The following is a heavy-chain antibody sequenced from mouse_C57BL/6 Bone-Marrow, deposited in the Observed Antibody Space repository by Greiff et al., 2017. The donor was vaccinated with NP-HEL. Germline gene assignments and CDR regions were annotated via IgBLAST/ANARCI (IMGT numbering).Heavy chain of an antibody. CDR3: ARRDVTTVVFDY. Sequence: EVQVVESGGGLVQPGGSLKLSCAASGFTFSDYYMYWVRQTPEKRLEWVAYISNGGGSTYYPDTVKGRFTISRDNAKNTLYLQLSRLKSEDTAMYYCARRDVTTVVFDYWGQGTTLTVSS. J-gene: IGHJ2*01. CDR2: ISNGGGST. D-gene: IGHD1-1*01. CDR1: GFTFSDYY. V-gene: IGHV5-12*01.